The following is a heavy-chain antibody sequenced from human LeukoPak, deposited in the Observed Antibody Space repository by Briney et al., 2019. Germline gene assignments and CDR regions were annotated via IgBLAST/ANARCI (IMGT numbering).Heavy chain of an antibody. J-gene: IGHJ4*02. CDR1: GFTFSDYW. V-gene: IGHV3-74*01. CDR2: VNTDGSKT. D-gene: IGHD6-19*01. Sequence: GGSLRLSCTVSGFTFSDYWMHWVRQDPEKGLVWVSRVNTDGSKTTYADFVKGRFTIFRDIVKNTLYLQMNSLRVEDTAMYYCVRDGSAWLPFDYWGQGILVTVSS. CDR3: VRDGSAWLPFDY.